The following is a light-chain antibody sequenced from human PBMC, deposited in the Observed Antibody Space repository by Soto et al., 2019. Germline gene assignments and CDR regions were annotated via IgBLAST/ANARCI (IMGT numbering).Light chain of an antibody. V-gene: IGLV2-8*01. Sequence: QSALTQPPSASGSPGQSVTISCTGTSSDVGGYNYVSWYQQHPGKAPKLMIYEVSKRPSGVPDRFSGSKSGNTASLTVSGLQAEDEADYYCSSYAGSNLGVFGTGTKPTVL. CDR1: SSDVGGYNY. J-gene: IGLJ1*01. CDR2: EVS. CDR3: SSYAGSNLGV.